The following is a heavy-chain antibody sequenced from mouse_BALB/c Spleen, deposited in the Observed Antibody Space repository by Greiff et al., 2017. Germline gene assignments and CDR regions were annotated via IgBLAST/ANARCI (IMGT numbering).Heavy chain of an antibody. J-gene: IGHJ3*01. Sequence: LVESGPELVKPGASVKMSCKASGYTFTSYVMHWVKQKPGQGLEWIGYINPYNDGTKYNEKFKGKATLTSDKSSSTAYMELSSLTSEDSAVYYCARNGNYGYEAWFAYWGQGTLVTVSA. D-gene: IGHD1-2*01. CDR2: INPYNDGT. CDR3: ARNGNYGYEAWFAY. CDR1: GYTFTSYV. V-gene: IGHV1-14*01.